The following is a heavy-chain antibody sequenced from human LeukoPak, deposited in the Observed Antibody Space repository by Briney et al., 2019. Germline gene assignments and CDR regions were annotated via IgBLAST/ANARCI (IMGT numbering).Heavy chain of an antibody. CDR1: GFTFSTYR. CDR2: INDDGGST. D-gene: IGHD4-17*01. V-gene: IGHV3-74*01. Sequence: GGSLRLSCAASGFTFSTYRMHWVRQAPGKGLVWVSRINDDGGSTAYADSVKGRFTISRDNAKNTLCLQMNSLGGEDTAVYYCARGGDYVWFDPRGQGTLVTVSS. J-gene: IGHJ5*02. CDR3: ARGGDYVWFDP.